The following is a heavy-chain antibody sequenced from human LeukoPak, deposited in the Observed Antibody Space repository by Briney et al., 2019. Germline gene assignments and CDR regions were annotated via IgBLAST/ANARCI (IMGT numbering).Heavy chain of an antibody. D-gene: IGHD2-21*02. J-gene: IGHJ6*02. V-gene: IGHV3-30-3*01. Sequence: GRSLILSCAASGFTFSSHAMYWVRQAPGKGLEWVAVTSYDGNNKFYADSVKGRFTISRDNSKNTLYLQMNSLRAEDTAVYYCARDVVVTASYYYGMDVWGQGTTVTVSS. CDR1: GFTFSSHA. CDR3: ARDVVVTASYYYGMDV. CDR2: TSYDGNNK.